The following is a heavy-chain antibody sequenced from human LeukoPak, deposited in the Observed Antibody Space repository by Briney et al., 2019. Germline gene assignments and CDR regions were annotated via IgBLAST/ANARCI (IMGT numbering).Heavy chain of an antibody. V-gene: IGHV3-9*03. CDR1: GFTFDDYA. CDR3: AKAGSSGYYFDAFDI. CDR2: ISWNSGSI. D-gene: IGHD3-22*01. J-gene: IGHJ3*02. Sequence: PGRSLRLSCAASGFTFDDYAMHWVRQAPGKGLEWVSGISWNSGSIGYADSVKGRFTISRDNAKNSLYLQMNSPRAEDMALYYCAKAGSSGYYFDAFDIWGQGTMVTVSS.